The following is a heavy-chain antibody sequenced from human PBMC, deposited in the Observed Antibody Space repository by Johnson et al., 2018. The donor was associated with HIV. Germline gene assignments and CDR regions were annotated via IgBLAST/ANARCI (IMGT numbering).Heavy chain of an antibody. J-gene: IGHJ3*02. D-gene: IGHD1-26*01. CDR1: GFTFSSYD. Sequence: VQLVESGGGLVQPGGSLRLSCAASGFTFSSYDMHWVRQATGKCLEWVSAIGTAGDTYYPGSVKGRFTISRENAKNSLYLQMNSLRAGDTAVYYCARSSWGGSSLGAFDIWGQGTMVTVSS. CDR2: IGTAGDT. V-gene: IGHV3-13*01. CDR3: ARSSWGGSSLGAFDI.